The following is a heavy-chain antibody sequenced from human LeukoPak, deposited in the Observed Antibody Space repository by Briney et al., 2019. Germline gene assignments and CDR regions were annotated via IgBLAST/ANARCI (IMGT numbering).Heavy chain of an antibody. CDR2: IKQDGSEK. J-gene: IGHJ5*02. Sequence: GGSLRLSCAAPGFTFSSYWMGWVRQAPGRGREWVATIKQDGSEKYYLDSVKGRFTISRDNAKNSLFLQMNSLRAEDTAVYYCAGARGWEFSSWGQGTLVTVSS. D-gene: IGHD1-26*01. CDR1: GFTFSSYW. V-gene: IGHV3-7*01. CDR3: AGARGWEFSS.